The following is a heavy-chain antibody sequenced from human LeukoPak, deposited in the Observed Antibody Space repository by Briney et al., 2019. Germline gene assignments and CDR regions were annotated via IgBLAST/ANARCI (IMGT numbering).Heavy chain of an antibody. V-gene: IGHV3-23*01. CDR3: AKRGYCSGTSCRLYADDFDY. CDR1: GFTFSSYA. CDR2: ISGSGGST. Sequence: GGSLRLSCAASGFTFSSYAMSWVRQAPGKGLEWVSAISGSGGSTYCADSVKGRFTISRDNSKNTLYLQMNSLRAEDTAVYYCAKRGYCSGTSCRLYADDFDYWGQGTLVTVSS. J-gene: IGHJ4*02. D-gene: IGHD2-2*01.